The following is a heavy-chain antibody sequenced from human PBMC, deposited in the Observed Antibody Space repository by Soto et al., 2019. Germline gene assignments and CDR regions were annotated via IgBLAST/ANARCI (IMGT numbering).Heavy chain of an antibody. CDR3: ARLRRIAARSDAFDI. V-gene: IGHV4-59*08. Sequence: QVQLQESGPGLVKPSETLSLTCTVSGGSISSYYWSWIRQPPGKGLEWIGYIYYSGSTNYNPSLKSRVTISVDTSKNQFSLKLSSVTAADTAVYYCARLRRIAARSDAFDIWGQGTMVTVSS. CDR1: GGSISSYY. D-gene: IGHD6-6*01. CDR2: IYYSGST. J-gene: IGHJ3*02.